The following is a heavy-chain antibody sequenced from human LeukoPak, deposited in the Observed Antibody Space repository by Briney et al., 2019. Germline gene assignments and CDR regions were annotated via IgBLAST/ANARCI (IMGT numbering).Heavy chain of an antibody. V-gene: IGHV1-2*02. D-gene: IGHD1-26*01. J-gene: IGHJ4*02. Sequence: GASVKVSCKASGYTFTGYYMHWVRQAPGQGLEWMGWINPNSGGTNYAQKFQGRVTMTRNTSISTAYMELSRLRSDDTAVYYCARDNGGSYLADYWGQGTLVTVSS. CDR3: ARDNGGSYLADY. CDR1: GYTFTGYY. CDR2: INPNSGGT.